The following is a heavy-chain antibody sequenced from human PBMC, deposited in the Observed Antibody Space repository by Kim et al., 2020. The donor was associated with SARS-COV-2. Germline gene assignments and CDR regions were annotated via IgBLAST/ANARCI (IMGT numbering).Heavy chain of an antibody. Sequence: SLKRRVTITVDTAKNQFSLKLSSVTAADTAVYYCVSSRGGSSWYWNYFDYWGQGTLVTVSS. V-gene: IGHV4-34*01. J-gene: IGHJ4*02. CDR3: VSSRGGSSWYWNYFDY. D-gene: IGHD6-13*01.